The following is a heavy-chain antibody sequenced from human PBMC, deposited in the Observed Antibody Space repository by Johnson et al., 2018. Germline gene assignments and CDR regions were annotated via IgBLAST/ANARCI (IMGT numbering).Heavy chain of an antibody. V-gene: IGHV3-73*02. D-gene: IGHD3-3*01. CDR2: IRSKANNYAT. CDR3: TSDPDLRSGGGDDAFDI. J-gene: IGHJ3*02. Sequence: VQLQESGGVVVQPGGSLKLSCAASGFTFSGSAMHWVRQASGKGLEWVGRIRSKANNYATAYAASVKGRFTVSRDDSKNTAYLQMNSLKTEDTAVYYCTSDPDLRSGGGDDAFDIWGQGTMVTVSS. CDR1: GFTFSGSA.